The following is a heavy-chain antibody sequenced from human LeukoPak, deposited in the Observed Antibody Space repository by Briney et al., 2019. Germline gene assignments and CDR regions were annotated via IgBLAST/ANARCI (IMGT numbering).Heavy chain of an antibody. Sequence: GGSLRLSCAASGFTFSSYAMSWVRQAPGKGLEWVSVIVGSADSTYLADSVKGRFTISRDNSKNTLHLQMNSLRAEDTAVYYCAKVPYSGYYDSSGYYYYFDHWGQGTLVTVSS. J-gene: IGHJ4*02. V-gene: IGHV3-23*01. CDR2: IVGSADST. CDR1: GFTFSSYA. CDR3: AKVPYSGYYDSSGYYYYFDH. D-gene: IGHD3-22*01.